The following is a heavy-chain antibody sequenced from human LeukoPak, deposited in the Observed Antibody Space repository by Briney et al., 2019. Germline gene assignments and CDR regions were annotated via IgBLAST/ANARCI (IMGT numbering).Heavy chain of an antibody. V-gene: IGHV3-30*18. J-gene: IGHJ4*02. Sequence: PGGSLRLSCAASGFTFSSYGMHWVRQAPGKGLEWVAVISYDGSNKYYADSVKVRFTISRDNSKNTLYLQMNSLRAEDTAVYYCAKDSYSSGWYMGYWGQGTLVTVSS. D-gene: IGHD6-19*01. CDR2: ISYDGSNK. CDR1: GFTFSSYG. CDR3: AKDSYSSGWYMGY.